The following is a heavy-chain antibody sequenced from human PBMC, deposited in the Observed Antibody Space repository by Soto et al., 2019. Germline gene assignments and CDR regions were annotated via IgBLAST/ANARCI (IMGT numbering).Heavy chain of an antibody. CDR1: GGSISSSSYY. CDR2: IYYSGST. D-gene: IGHD2-8*01. Sequence: QLHLQESGPGLVKPSATLSLTCTVSGGSISSSSYYWGWIRQPPGKGLAGIGSIYYSGSTYYNPSLMSRVTISVDTYQNQCSLNLSSVTAADKAVYYCARHSPSYCTNGVCYPYWGQGTMVTVSS. CDR3: ARHSPSYCTNGVCYPY. V-gene: IGHV4-39*01. J-gene: IGHJ4*02.